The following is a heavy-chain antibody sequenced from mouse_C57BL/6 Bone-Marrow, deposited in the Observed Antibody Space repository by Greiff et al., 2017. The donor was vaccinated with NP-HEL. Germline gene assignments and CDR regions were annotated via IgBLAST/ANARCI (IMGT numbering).Heavy chain of an antibody. D-gene: IGHD1-1*01. Sequence: VMLVESGPGLVQPSQSLSITCTVSGFSLTSYGVHWVRQSPGKGLEWLGVIWSGGSTDYNAAFISRLSISKDNSKSQVFFKMNSLQADDTAIYYCARPSITTVVDWYFDVWGTGTTVTVSS. CDR2: IWSGGST. V-gene: IGHV2-2*01. CDR3: ARPSITTVVDWYFDV. CDR1: GFSLTSYG. J-gene: IGHJ1*03.